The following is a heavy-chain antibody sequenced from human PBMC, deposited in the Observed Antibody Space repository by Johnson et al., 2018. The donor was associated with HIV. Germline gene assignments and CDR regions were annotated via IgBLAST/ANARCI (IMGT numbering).Heavy chain of an antibody. J-gene: IGHJ3*02. D-gene: IGHD3-22*01. V-gene: IGHV3-30*04. CDR1: GFTFSDYA. Sequence: QVQLVESGGGVVQPGRSLRLSCAASGFTFSDYAMHWVRQAPGTGLEWVAVISYDGSIKYYGDSVNGRFTISRDNSKNTLYLQMNSLRAEDTAVYYCARDFSYYYDIGHAFDIWGQGTVVTVS. CDR2: ISYDGSIK. CDR3: ARDFSYYYDIGHAFDI.